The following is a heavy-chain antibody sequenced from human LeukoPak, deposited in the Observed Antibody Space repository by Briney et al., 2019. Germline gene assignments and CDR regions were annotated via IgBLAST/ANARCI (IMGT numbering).Heavy chain of an antibody. D-gene: IGHD3-10*01. CDR1: GFAFSSYS. J-gene: IGHJ4*02. CDR2: SSSGSSTI. CDR3: ARMSSGSYLFDY. V-gene: IGHV3-48*01. Sequence: GGSLRLSCAASGFAFSSYSMNWLRQAPGKGLEWLSYSSSGSSTIYYADSVKGRFTISKDNAKNSLYLQMNSLRAEDTAVYYCARMSSGSYLFDYWGQGTLVTVSS.